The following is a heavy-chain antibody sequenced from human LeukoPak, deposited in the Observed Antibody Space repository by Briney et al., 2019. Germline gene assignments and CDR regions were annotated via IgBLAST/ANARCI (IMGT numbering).Heavy chain of an antibody. CDR2: INPNSGGT. CDR3: ARVWNYYGSSGFDY. Sequence: ASVKVSCKASGYTFTGYYMHWVRQAPGQGLEWMGWINPNSGGTNYAQKFQGRVTMTRDTSISTAYMELSRLRSDDTAVYYCARVWNYYGSSGFDYWGQGTLVTVSS. V-gene: IGHV1-2*02. CDR1: GYTFTGYY. D-gene: IGHD3-22*01. J-gene: IGHJ4*02.